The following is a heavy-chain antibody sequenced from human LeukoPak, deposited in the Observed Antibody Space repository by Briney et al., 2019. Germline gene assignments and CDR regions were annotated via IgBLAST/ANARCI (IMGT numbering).Heavy chain of an antibody. CDR1: GFTFSSYG. Sequence: GRSLRLSCAASGFTFSSYGMHWVRQAPGKGLEWVAVISYDGSNKYYADSVKGRFTISRDNSKNTLYLQMNSLRAEDTAVCYCAKNVDRSIAAELDYWGQGTLVTVSS. CDR3: AKNVDRSIAAELDY. V-gene: IGHV3-30*18. D-gene: IGHD6-6*01. J-gene: IGHJ4*02. CDR2: ISYDGSNK.